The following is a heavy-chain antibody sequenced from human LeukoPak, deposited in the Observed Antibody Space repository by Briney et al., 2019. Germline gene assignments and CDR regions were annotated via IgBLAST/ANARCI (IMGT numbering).Heavy chain of an antibody. CDR2: ISGSGGST. J-gene: IGHJ6*03. Sequence: GGSLRLSCAASGFTFNNYIMNWVRQAPGKGLEWVSAISGSGGSTYYADSVKGRFTISRDNSKNTLYLQMNSLRAEDTAVYYCAKDTAMAYYYYYYMDVWGKGTTVTISS. D-gene: IGHD5-18*01. V-gene: IGHV3-23*01. CDR3: AKDTAMAYYYYYYMDV. CDR1: GFTFNNYI.